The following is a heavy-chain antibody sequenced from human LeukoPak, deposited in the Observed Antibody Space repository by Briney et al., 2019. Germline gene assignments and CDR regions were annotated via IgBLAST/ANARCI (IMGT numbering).Heavy chain of an antibody. V-gene: IGHV1-2*02. Sequence: ASVKVSCKASGYTFTDYYMHWVRQAPGQGLEWMGWINPNSGGTNYAQKFQGRVTMTRDTSISTAYMELSRLRSDDTAVYYCARPFIETPSLGALDHWGQGTLVTVSS. J-gene: IGHJ4*02. CDR2: INPNSGGT. D-gene: IGHD4-23*01. CDR1: GYTFTDYY. CDR3: ARPFIETPSLGALDH.